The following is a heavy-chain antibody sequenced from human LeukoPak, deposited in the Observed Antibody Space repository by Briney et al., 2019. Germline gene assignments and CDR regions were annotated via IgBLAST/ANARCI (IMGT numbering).Heavy chain of an antibody. CDR1: GFTFDDYA. D-gene: IGHD3-9*01. J-gene: IGHJ4*02. CDR3: ARENILTGSLTLSDY. Sequence: GRSLRLSCAASGFTFDDYAMHWVRQAPGKGLEWVSGISWNSGSIGYADSVKGRFTISRDNAKNSLYLQMNSLRAEDTAVYYCARENILTGSLTLSDYWGQGTLVTVSS. V-gene: IGHV3-9*01. CDR2: ISWNSGSI.